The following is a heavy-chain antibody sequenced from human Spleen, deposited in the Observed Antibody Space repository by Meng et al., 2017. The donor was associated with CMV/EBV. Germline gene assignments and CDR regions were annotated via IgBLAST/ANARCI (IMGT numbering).Heavy chain of an antibody. V-gene: IGHV3-20*04. CDR3: ARVILNSNVMMIASDY. CDR2: INWNGGST. Sequence: GESLKISCAASGFIFGGYGMGWIRQAPGKGLEWVSGINWNGGSTSYADSVKGRFTISRDTSKNTLNLQMNSLRAEDTGVYYCARVILNSNVMMIASDYWGQGTLVTVSS. CDR1: GFIFGGYG. D-gene: IGHD2-21*01. J-gene: IGHJ4*02.